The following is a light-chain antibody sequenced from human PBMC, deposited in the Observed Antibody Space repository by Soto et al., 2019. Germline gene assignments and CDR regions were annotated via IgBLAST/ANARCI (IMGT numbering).Light chain of an antibody. V-gene: IGKV3-15*01. J-gene: IGKJ1*01. CDR1: QSVSSY. CDR2: GAS. CDR3: QQYYRWPWT. Sequence: EIVMTQSPATKSVSSGERATLSCGASQSVSSYLAWYQQKPGQTPRLLIYGASTRATGIPPRFSGSGSGTDFTLTISSLRSEDFAVYYCQQYYRWPWTFGQGTKVEI.